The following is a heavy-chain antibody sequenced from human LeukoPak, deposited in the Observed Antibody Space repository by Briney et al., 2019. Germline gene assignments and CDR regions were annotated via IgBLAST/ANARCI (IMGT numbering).Heavy chain of an antibody. D-gene: IGHD3-16*02. CDR1: GGSISSYY. V-gene: IGHV4-59*01. Sequence: SETLSLTCTVSGGSISSYYWSWIRQPPGKGLEWIGYIYYSGSTNYNPSLKGRVTISVDTSKNQFSLKLSSVTAADTAVYYCARQYYDYVWGSYRYNYYFDYWGQGTLVTVSS. J-gene: IGHJ4*02. CDR2: IYYSGST. CDR3: ARQYYDYVWGSYRYNYYFDY.